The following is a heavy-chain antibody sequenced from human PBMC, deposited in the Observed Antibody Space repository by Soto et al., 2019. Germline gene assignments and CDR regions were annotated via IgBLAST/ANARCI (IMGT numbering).Heavy chain of an antibody. CDR3: ASAPLGYCNNGVCSHGMDV. J-gene: IGHJ6*02. Sequence: GGSLRLSCAASGFTFSDYYMSWIRQAPGKGLEWVSYISSTISYTNYADSVKGRFTISRDNAKNSLYLQMSSLRAEDTAVYYCASAPLGYCNNGVCSHGMDVWGQGTKVTVSS. V-gene: IGHV3-11*06. CDR2: ISSTISYT. CDR1: GFTFSDYY. D-gene: IGHD2-8*01.